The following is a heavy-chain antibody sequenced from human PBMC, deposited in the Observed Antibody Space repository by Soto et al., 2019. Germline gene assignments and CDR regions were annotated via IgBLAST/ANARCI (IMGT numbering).Heavy chain of an antibody. CDR2: ISSNGGST. CDR3: VKDSGYCSGGSCQTPPGAEYLQH. J-gene: IGHJ1*01. CDR1: GFTFSSYA. V-gene: IGHV3-64D*08. D-gene: IGHD2-15*01. Sequence: PGGSLRLSCSASGFTFSSYAMHWVRQAPGKGLEYVSAISSNGGSTYYADSVKGRFTISRDNSKNTLYLQMSSLRAEDTAVYYCVKDSGYCSGGSCQTPPGAEYLQHWGQGTLVTVSS.